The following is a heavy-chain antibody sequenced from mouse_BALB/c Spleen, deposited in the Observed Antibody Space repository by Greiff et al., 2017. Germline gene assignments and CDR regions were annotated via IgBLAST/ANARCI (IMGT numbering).Heavy chain of an antibody. D-gene: IGHD2-2*01. V-gene: IGHV3-2*02. CDR3: ARGGLRRKGYYAMDY. J-gene: IGHJ4*01. Sequence: EVKLEESGPGLVKPSQSLSLTCTVTGYSITSYYAWNWIRQFPGNKLGWMGYLSYSGSTSYNPYLKSRISITRDTSKNQVFLQLNSVTTEDTATYYCARGGLRRKGYYAMDYWGQGTSVTVSS. CDR1: GYSITSYYA. CDR2: LSYSGST.